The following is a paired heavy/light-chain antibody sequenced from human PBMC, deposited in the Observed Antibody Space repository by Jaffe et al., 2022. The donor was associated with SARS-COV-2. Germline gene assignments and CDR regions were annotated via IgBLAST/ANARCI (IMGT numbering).Heavy chain of an antibody. Sequence: EVQLVESGGGVVRPGGSLRLSCAASGFKFDDYGMSWVRQAPGKGLEWVAGINWNSGGTGYADSVKGRFTISRDNAKNSLYLQMNSLRAEDTALYHCVRGGGYNHLDYWGQGTLVTVSS. J-gene: IGHJ4*02. CDR2: INWNSGGT. V-gene: IGHV3-20*01. CDR1: GFKFDDYG. CDR3: VRGGGYNHLDY. D-gene: IGHD5-12*01.
Light chain of an antibody. CDR2: KAS. CDR3: QQYSSYPWT. Sequence: DIQMTQSPSTLSASIGDRVTITCRASQSIGSWLAWCQQKPGKAPKLLLYKASSLESGVPSRFSGSGSGTEFTLTISSLQPDDFATYYCQQYSSYPWTFGQGTKVDIK. J-gene: IGKJ1*01. CDR1: QSIGSW. V-gene: IGKV1-5*03.